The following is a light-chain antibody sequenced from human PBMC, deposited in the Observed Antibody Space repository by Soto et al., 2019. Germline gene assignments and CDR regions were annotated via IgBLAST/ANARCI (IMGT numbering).Light chain of an antibody. Sequence: EIVLTQSPGTLSLSPGERATLSCRASQSVTSSYLAWYQQKPGQAPRLLIYGASSRATGIPDRFSGSGSGTDFTLTISRLEPEDCAVYYFQQYGSSPPLSFGGGTKVEIK. CDR3: QQYGSSPPLS. CDR1: QSVTSSY. V-gene: IGKV3-20*01. CDR2: GAS. J-gene: IGKJ4*01.